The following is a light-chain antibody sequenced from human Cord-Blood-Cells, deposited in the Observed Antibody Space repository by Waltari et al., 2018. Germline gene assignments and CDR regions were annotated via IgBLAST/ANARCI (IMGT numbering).Light chain of an antibody. CDR1: SSNLGSNY. V-gene: IGLV1-47*01. J-gene: IGLJ3*02. Sequence: QSVLTPPPSASGTPGQRVTISCSGSSSNLGSNYVYRYQQLPGTAPKLLSYRTNRRPAGGPERYSGSKFDTSASLAISGLPSEDEADYYCAAWDDSLSGQVFGGGTKLTVL. CDR3: AAWDDSLSGQV. CDR2: RTN.